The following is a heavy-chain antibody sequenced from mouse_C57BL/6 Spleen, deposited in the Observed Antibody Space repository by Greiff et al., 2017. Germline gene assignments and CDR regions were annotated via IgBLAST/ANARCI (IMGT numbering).Heavy chain of an antibody. CDR2: ISYDGSN. CDR1: GYSITSGYY. J-gene: IGHJ3*01. D-gene: IGHD1-1*01. Sequence: VQLKESGPGLVKPSQSLSLTCSVTGYSITSGYYWNWIRQFPGNKLEWMGYISYDGSNNYNPSLKNRISLTRDTSKNQFFLKLNALTSEDTATYYCARDRLRAWFAYWGQGTLVTVSA. V-gene: IGHV3-6*01. CDR3: ARDRLRAWFAY.